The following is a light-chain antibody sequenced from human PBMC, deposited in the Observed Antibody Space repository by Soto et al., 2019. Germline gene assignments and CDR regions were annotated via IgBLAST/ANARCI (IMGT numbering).Light chain of an antibody. J-gene: IGLJ3*02. CDR1: SSNIGSNY. V-gene: IGLV1-47*01. Sequence: QSVLTQPPSASGTPGQRVTISCSGSSSNIGSNYVYWYQQLPGTAPKLLIYRNNQRPSGVPDRFSGSKYGTSASLAISGRRSEDEADYYCAAWDDSLSGRVFGGGTKVTVL. CDR2: RNN. CDR3: AAWDDSLSGRV.